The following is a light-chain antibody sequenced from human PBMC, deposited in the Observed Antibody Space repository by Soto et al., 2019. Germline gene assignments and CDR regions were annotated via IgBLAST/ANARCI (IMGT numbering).Light chain of an antibody. J-gene: IGKJ1*01. Sequence: DIEMTQSPSSLSAFVGDRVTITCRASQSISTFLSWYQQKPGKAPKLLIYSISNLHSGVPSRFSVSGSGTEFTLTISSLQPDDFAIYYCQHSYSSPRTCGQGIKVEI. CDR1: QSISTF. V-gene: IGKV1-39*01. CDR3: QHSYSSPRT. CDR2: SIS.